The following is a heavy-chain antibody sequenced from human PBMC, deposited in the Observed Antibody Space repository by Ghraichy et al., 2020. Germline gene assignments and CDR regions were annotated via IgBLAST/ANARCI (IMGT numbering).Heavy chain of an antibody. V-gene: IGHV3-48*01. CDR2: ISSSNTR. Sequence: GGSLRLSCAASGFSFSSYSMNWVRQAPGKGLEWVSYISSSNTRYYPDSVRGRFTISRDNAKNSLYLQMNSLRTEDTAVYYCARVVGGNTYGALDYWGQGTLVTVSS. CDR1: GFSFSSYS. CDR3: ARVVGGNTYGALDY. J-gene: IGHJ4*02. D-gene: IGHD5-18*01.